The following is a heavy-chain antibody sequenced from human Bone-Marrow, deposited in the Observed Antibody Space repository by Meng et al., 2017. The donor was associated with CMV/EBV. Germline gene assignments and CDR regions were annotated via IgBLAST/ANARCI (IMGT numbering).Heavy chain of an antibody. CDR2: IYYSGST. J-gene: IGHJ6*02. V-gene: IGHV4-61*01. CDR3: ARESGEQLAYYYYGMYV. Sequence: SETLSLTCTVSGGSVSSGSYYWSWIRQPPGKGLEWIGYIYYSGSTNYNPSLKSRVTISVDTSKNQFSLKLSSVTAADTAVYYCARESGEQLAYYYYGMYVWGQGTTVTASS. D-gene: IGHD6-6*01. CDR1: GGSVSSGSYY.